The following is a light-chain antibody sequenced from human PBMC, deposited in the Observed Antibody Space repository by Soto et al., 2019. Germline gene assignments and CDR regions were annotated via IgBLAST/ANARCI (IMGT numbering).Light chain of an antibody. Sequence: QSALTQPRSVSGSPGQSVTISCTGTSSDVGGYNYVSWYQQHPGKAPKLMIYDVGKRPSGVPDRFSGSKSGNTASLTISGLQAEDEADYYCCSYAGSYTCWVFGGGTKVTVL. CDR1: SSDVGGYNY. CDR2: DVG. CDR3: CSYAGSYTCWV. V-gene: IGLV2-11*01. J-gene: IGLJ3*02.